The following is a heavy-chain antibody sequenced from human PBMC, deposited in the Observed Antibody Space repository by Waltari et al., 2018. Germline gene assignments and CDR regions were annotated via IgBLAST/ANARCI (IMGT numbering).Heavy chain of an antibody. Sequence: QVQLQESGPGLVKPSQTLSLTCTVSGGSISSGSYYWSWIRQPAGKGLEWIGRIYTSGSTNYTPSLKSRVTISVDTSKNQFSLKLSSVTAADTAVYYCARDRGDYYDSSGYYRGCAFDIWGQGTMVTVSS. CDR1: GGSISSGSYY. D-gene: IGHD3-22*01. CDR3: ARDRGDYYDSSGYYRGCAFDI. CDR2: IYTSGST. J-gene: IGHJ3*02. V-gene: IGHV4-61*02.